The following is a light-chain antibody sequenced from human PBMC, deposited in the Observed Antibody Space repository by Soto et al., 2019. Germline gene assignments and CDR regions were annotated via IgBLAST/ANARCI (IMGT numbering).Light chain of an antibody. CDR3: QQYNNWPPWT. Sequence: EIVMTQSPATLSVSPGERATLACRASQSVSNNLAWYQQKAGQAPRLLIYGASTRATGNPARFSGSGSGTEFTLTISSLQSEDFAVYSCQQYNNWPPWTFGQGTKVEIK. CDR2: GAS. J-gene: IGKJ1*01. CDR1: QSVSNN. V-gene: IGKV3-15*01.